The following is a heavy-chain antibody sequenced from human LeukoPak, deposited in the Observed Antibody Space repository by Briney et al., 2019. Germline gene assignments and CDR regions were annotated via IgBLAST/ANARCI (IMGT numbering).Heavy chain of an antibody. Sequence: GGSLRLSCAASGFTFSAYTMNWVRQAPGKGLEWVSSIRGSGSDIDYADSVKGRFTISRDNAQNTLYLQMNSLRAEDTAVYYCARDHCSGGSCYRGGAFDIWGQGTMVTVSS. CDR3: ARDHCSGGSCYRGGAFDI. J-gene: IGHJ3*02. CDR2: IRGSGSDI. D-gene: IGHD2-15*01. V-gene: IGHV3-21*04. CDR1: GFTFSAYT.